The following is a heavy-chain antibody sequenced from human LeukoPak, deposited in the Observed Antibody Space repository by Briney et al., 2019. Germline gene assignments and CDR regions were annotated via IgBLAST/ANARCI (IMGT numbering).Heavy chain of an antibody. CDR1: GFPFTYTW. V-gene: IGHV3-15*01. Sequence: SPGGSPRLSCAASGFPFTYTWMNWVRQAPGKGLEWVGHIKGKSDGGTTEYAAPVKGRFTISRDDSKSTLYLQMTSLNTDDTAVYYCSRGHYGRWGQGTLVTATS. J-gene: IGHJ4*02. CDR2: IKGKSDGGTT. CDR3: SRGHYGR. D-gene: IGHD3-10*01.